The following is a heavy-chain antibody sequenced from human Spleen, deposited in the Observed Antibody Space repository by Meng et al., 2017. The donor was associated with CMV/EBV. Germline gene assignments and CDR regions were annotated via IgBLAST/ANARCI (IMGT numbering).Heavy chain of an antibody. J-gene: IGHJ6*02. CDR3: ARDRSAGWYGMDV. Sequence: ASVKVSCKASGSAFSGSGISWVRQAPGQGLEWMGWISAFNGNTYYPQKFQVRVTLTTDTSTAYMELRSLRSDDTAVYFCARDRSAGWYGMDVWGQGTTVTVSS. D-gene: IGHD6-19*01. V-gene: IGHV1-18*01. CDR2: ISAFNGNT. CDR1: GSAFSGSG.